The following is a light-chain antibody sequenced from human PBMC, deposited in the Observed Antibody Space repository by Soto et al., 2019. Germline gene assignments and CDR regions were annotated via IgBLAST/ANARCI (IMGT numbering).Light chain of an antibody. V-gene: IGLV2-8*01. Sequence: QYALTQPPSASGSPGQSVTISCTGTKNDIGVYDFVSWYQHHPGKAPRLIIYEVVQRPSGVPDRFSGSKSGNTASLTVSGLQAADEADYYCQSYDSSLSGYVFGTGTKVNVL. CDR3: QSYDSSLSGYV. CDR2: EVV. CDR1: KNDIGVYDF. J-gene: IGLJ1*01.